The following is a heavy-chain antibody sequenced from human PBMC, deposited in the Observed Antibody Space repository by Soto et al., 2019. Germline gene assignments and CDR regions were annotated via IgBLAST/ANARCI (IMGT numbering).Heavy chain of an antibody. J-gene: IGHJ4*02. V-gene: IGHV4-34*01. CDR1: GGSFSGYY. CDR2: INHSGST. Sequence: PSETLSLTCAVYGGSFSGYYWSWIRQPPGKGLEWIGEINHSGSTNYNPSLKSRVTISVDTSKNQFSLKLSSVTAADTAVYHCARVIAAAGKAYGGQGPLVTVSS. CDR3: ARVIAAAGKAY. D-gene: IGHD6-13*01.